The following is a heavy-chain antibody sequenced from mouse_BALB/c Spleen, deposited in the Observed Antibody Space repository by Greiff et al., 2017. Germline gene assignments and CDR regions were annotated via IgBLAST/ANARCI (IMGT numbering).Heavy chain of an antibody. J-gene: IGHJ3*01. D-gene: IGHD2-12*01. CDR3: VTTAWFAY. V-gene: IGHV3-6*02. CDR2: ISYDGSN. Sequence: EVKLQESGPGLVKPSQSLSLTCSVTGYSITSGYYWNWIRQFPGNKLEWMGYISYDGSNNYNPSLKNRISITRDTSKNQFFLKLNSVTTEDTATYYGVTTAWFAYWGQGTLVTVSA. CDR1: GYSITSGYY.